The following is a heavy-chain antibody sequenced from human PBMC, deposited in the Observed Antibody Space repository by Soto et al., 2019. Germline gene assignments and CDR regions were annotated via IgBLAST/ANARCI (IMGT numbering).Heavy chain of an antibody. V-gene: IGHV1-3*01. Sequence: ASVKVSCKASGYTFTSYAMHWVRQAPGQRLERMGWINAGNGNTKYSQKFQGRVTITRDTSASTAYMELSSLRSEDTAVYYCAKLFWSGYSSYYYGMDVWGQGTTVTVSS. CDR3: AKLFWSGYSSYYYGMDV. D-gene: IGHD3-3*01. CDR2: INAGNGNT. CDR1: GYTFTSYA. J-gene: IGHJ6*02.